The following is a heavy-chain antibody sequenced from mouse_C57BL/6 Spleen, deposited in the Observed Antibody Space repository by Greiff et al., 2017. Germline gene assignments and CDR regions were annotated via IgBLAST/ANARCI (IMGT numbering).Heavy chain of an antibody. CDR1: GYTFTSYW. CDR3: APKGITTVVYFDY. D-gene: IGHD1-1*01. CDR2: IHPSDSDT. V-gene: IGHV1-74*01. Sequence: VQLQQPGAELVKPGASVKVSCKASGYTFTSYWMHWVKQRPGQGLEWIGRIHPSDSDTNYNQKFKGKATLTVDKSSSTAYMQLSSLTSEDSAVYYCAPKGITTVVYFDYWGQGTTLTVSS. J-gene: IGHJ2*01.